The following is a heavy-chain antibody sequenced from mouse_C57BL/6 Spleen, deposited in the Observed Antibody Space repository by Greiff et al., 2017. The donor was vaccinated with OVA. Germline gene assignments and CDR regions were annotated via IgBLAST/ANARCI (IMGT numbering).Heavy chain of an antibody. J-gene: IGHJ2*01. CDR3: TQGITTVVSDY. D-gene: IGHD1-1*01. V-gene: IGHV14-4*01. Sequence: VQLQQSGAELVRPGASVKLSCTASGFNITDDYMHWVKQRPEQGLEWIGWIDPENGDTEYASKFQGKATITADTSSNTAYLQLSSLTSEDTAVYYCTQGITTVVSDYWGQGTTLTVSS. CDR2: IDPENGDT. CDR1: GFNITDDY.